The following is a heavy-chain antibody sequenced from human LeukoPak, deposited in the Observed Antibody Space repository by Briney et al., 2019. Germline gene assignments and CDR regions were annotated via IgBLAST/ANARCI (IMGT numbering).Heavy chain of an antibody. CDR1: GFTFSSYS. D-gene: IGHD1-7*01. V-gene: IGHV3-48*01. J-gene: IGHJ3*02. CDR2: ISSSSSTI. Sequence: GGSLRLSCAASGFTFSSYSMNWVSQAPGKGLEWVSYISSSSSTIYYADSVKGRFTISRDNAKNSLYLQMNSLRAEDTAVYYCARDNWNYGSAFDIWGQGTMVTVSS. CDR3: ARDNWNYGSAFDI.